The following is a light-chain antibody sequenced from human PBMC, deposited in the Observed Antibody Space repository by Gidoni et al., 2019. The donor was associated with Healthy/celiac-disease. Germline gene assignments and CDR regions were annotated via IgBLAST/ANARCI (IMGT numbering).Light chain of an antibody. Sequence: QSALTPPASVSGSPGQSTTISCTGTSSDVGSYNLVSWYQQHPGKAPKLMIYEGSKRPSGVSNRFSGSKSGNTASLTISGLQADDEADYYCSSYARSSTFVFGTGTKVTVL. V-gene: IGLV2-23*01. CDR1: SSDVGSYNL. CDR3: SSYARSSTFV. CDR2: EGS. J-gene: IGLJ1*01.